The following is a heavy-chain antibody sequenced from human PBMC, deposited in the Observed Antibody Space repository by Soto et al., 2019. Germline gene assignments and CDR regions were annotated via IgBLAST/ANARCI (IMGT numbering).Heavy chain of an antibody. D-gene: IGHD6-19*01. J-gene: IGHJ4*02. V-gene: IGHV3-15*01. Sequence: GGSLRLSCAASGFTFSNAWMSWVRQAPGKGLEWVGRIKSKTDGGTTDYAAPVKGRFTISRDDSKNTLYLQMTNMDPVDTATYYCARIRNTRGSGWYYFDYWGQGTLVTVSS. CDR2: IKSKTDGGTT. CDR1: GFTFSNAW. CDR3: ARIRNTRGSGWYYFDY.